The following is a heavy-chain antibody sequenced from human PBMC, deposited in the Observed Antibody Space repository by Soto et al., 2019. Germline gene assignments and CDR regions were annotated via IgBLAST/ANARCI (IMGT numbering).Heavy chain of an antibody. V-gene: IGHV3-74*03. J-gene: IGHJ5*02. CDR3: ARVASGSDDWFDP. Sequence: EVQLVESVGGLVQPGGSLSLSCAASKFTFSRYGMHWVRQTPGKGLVWVSRINTDGSRTTYADSVKGRFTISRDNAKITVCLDMNSLRAEDTAVYSCARVASGSDDWFDPWGQGTLVTVSS. CDR2: INTDGSRT. CDR1: KFTFSRYG. D-gene: IGHD1-26*01.